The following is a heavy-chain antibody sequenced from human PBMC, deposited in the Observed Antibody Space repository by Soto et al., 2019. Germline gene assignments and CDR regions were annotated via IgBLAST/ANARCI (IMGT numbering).Heavy chain of an antibody. CDR3: ARDRAFGARGYYYYYMDV. Sequence: SETLSLTCGVYGGSFSGYYWSWIRQPPGKGLEWIGEINHSGSTNYNPSLKSRVTISVDTSKNQFSLKLSSVTAADTAVYYCARDRAFGARGYYYYYMDVWGKGTTVTVSS. D-gene: IGHD3-16*01. J-gene: IGHJ6*03. CDR1: GGSFSGYY. V-gene: IGHV4-34*01. CDR2: INHSGST.